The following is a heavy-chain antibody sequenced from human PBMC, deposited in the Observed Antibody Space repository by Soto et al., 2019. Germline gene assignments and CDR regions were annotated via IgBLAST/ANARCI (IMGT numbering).Heavy chain of an antibody. CDR3: ARSGGYYLDY. V-gene: IGHV4-31*03. CDR1: GDSVSSGGYY. CDR2: IYYRGNT. J-gene: IGHJ4*02. Sequence: SETLSLTCNVSGDSVSSGGYYWSWIRQHPGKGLEWIGYIYYRGNTYYNPSLKSRVTISLDTSKNHVSLKMNSVTAADTAVYYCARSGGYYLDYWGQGTLVTVSS. D-gene: IGHD3-22*01.